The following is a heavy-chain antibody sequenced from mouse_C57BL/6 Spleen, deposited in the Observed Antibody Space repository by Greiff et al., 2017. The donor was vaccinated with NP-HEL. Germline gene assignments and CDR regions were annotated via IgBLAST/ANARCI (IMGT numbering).Heavy chain of an antibody. D-gene: IGHD1-1*01. V-gene: IGHV7-3*01. J-gene: IGHJ1*03. Sequence: DVKLVESGGGLVQPGGSLSLSCAASRFTFTDYYMSWVRQPPGKALEWLGCIINKASCYTTEYSASVKGRFTISRDNSQSILYLQMNALRAEDSATYYCARYKGSSSYLNWYFDVWGTGTTVTVSS. CDR2: IINKASCYTT. CDR3: ARYKGSSSYLNWYFDV. CDR1: RFTFTDYY.